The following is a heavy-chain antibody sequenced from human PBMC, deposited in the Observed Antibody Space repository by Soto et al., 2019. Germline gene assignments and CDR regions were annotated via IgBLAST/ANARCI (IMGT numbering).Heavy chain of an antibody. Sequence: PSETLSLTCAVSGGSISSGGYSWSWIRQPPGKGLEWIGYLYHSWSTYYNPSLKSRVTISVDRSENQFSLKLSSVTAADTAVYCCAKCEDTVGMDVWGQGTTVTASS. CDR3: AKCEDTVGMDV. J-gene: IGHJ6*02. D-gene: IGHD2-15*01. CDR2: LYHSWST. V-gene: IGHV4-30-2*01. CDR1: GGSISSGGYS.